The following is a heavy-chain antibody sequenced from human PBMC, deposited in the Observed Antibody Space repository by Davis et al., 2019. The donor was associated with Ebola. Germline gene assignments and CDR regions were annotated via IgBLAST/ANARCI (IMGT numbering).Heavy chain of an antibody. J-gene: IGHJ6*03. CDR1: GFTFDDYG. CDR2: INWNGGST. Sequence: GESLKISCAASGFTFDDYGMSWVRQAPGKGLEWVSGINWNGGSTGYADSVKGRFTISRDNAKNSLYLQMNSLRAEDTALYYCARERSCSSTSCYFYYYYYMDVWGKGTTVTVSS. V-gene: IGHV3-20*04. CDR3: ARERSCSSTSCYFYYYYYMDV. D-gene: IGHD2-2*01.